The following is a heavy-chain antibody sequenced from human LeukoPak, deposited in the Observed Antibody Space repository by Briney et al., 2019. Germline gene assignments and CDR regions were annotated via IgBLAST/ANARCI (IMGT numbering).Heavy chain of an antibody. D-gene: IGHD6-13*01. CDR2: INHSGST. CDR3: ARGRVVRTGYSSSWYYDY. V-gene: IGHV4-34*01. Sequence: SETLSLTGAVYGGSFSGYYWSWIRQPPGKGLEWIGEINHSGSTNYNPSLKSRVTISVDTSKNQFSLKLSSVTAADTAVYYCARGRVVRTGYSSSWYYDYWGQGTLVTVSS. J-gene: IGHJ4*02. CDR1: GGSFSGYY.